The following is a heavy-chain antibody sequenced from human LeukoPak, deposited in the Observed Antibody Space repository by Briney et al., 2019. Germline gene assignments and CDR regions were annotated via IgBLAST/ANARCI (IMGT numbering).Heavy chain of an antibody. CDR1: GFTFSSYA. J-gene: IGHJ6*02. CDR3: ARAAGDYSFNYYYYYGMDV. Sequence: GGSLRLSCAASGFTFSSYAIHWVRQAPGKGLEWVAVISYDGSNKYYADSVKGRFTISRDNSKNTLYLQMNSLRAEDTAVYYCARAAGDYSFNYYYYYGMDVWGQGTTVTVSS. CDR2: ISYDGSNK. D-gene: IGHD4-11*01. V-gene: IGHV3-30-3*01.